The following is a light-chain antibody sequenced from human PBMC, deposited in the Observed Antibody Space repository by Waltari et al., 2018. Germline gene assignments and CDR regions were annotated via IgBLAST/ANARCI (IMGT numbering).Light chain of an antibody. J-gene: IGKJ1*01. Sequence: DIVMTKSPDSLAVSLGERVTINCNSSQSVLYSSNSQNYLAWYQQKPGQPPKLLIYWASARESGVPDRFSGSESGTDFTLTISSLQAEDVAVYYCQQYYDIPWTFGQGTKVEIK. V-gene: IGKV4-1*01. CDR2: WAS. CDR3: QQYYDIPWT. CDR1: QSVLYSSNSQNY.